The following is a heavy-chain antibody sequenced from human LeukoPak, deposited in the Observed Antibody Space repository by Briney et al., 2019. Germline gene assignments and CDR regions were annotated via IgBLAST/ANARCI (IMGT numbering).Heavy chain of an antibody. CDR1: GFIFSRYG. CDR3: ARANYGSGSNYLYGMDV. V-gene: IGHV3-33*01. Sequence: GGSLRLSCAASGFIFSRYGMHWVRQAAGKGLERVAVIWHDGTNKYYADSVRGRFSISRDNSKNTLYLQMNSLRADDTAVYSCARANYGSGSNYLYGMDVWGQGTTVTVSS. CDR2: IWHDGTNK. D-gene: IGHD3-10*01. J-gene: IGHJ6*02.